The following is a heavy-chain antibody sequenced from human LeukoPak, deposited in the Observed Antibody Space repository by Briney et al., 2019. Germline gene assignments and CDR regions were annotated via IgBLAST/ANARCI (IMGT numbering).Heavy chain of an antibody. D-gene: IGHD7-27*01. CDR1: GFTFSNTW. V-gene: IGHV3-15*01. CDR3: TFWGGLTGDYYFDY. Sequence: GGSLRLSCAASGFTFSNTWLIWVRQAPGKGLEWVGRIKSKTDGATTDYAAPVKGRFTISRDDSKNVVYLEMNSLKTDDTGVYYCTFWGGLTGDYYFDYWGQGSLVTVSS. CDR2: IKSKTDGATT. J-gene: IGHJ4*02.